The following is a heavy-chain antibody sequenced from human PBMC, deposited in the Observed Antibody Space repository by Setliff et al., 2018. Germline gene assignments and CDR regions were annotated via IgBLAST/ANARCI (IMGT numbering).Heavy chain of an antibody. CDR2: ISGSGGTT. Sequence: GESLKISCAASGFTFNNYAMTWVRQAPGKGLEWVSSISGSGGTTDYADSVRGRFTVSRDNSKDTVYLQLSSLRVDDTAVYYCAKDKSRVVMQYAGWGLFDYWGQGTLVTVSS. D-gene: IGHD7-27*01. CDR3: AKDKSRVVMQYAGWGLFDY. CDR1: GFTFNNYA. J-gene: IGHJ4*02. V-gene: IGHV3-23*01.